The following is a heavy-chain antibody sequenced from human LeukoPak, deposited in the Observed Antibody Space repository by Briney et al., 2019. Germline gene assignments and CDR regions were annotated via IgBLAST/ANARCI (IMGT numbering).Heavy chain of an antibody. CDR3: SREVPLLMTTVTTGIDY. CDR1: GGSISSGSYY. D-gene: IGHD4-11*01. Sequence: SETLSLTCTVSGGSISSGSYYWSWLRQPAGKGLEWIGRIYTSGSTNYNPSLKSRVTISVDTSKNQFSLKLSSVTAADTAVYYCSREVPLLMTTVTTGIDYWGQGTLVTVSS. V-gene: IGHV4-61*02. J-gene: IGHJ4*02. CDR2: IYTSGST.